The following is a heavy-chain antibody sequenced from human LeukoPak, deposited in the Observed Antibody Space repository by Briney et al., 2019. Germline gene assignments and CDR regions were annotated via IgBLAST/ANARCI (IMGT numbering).Heavy chain of an antibody. Sequence: PGGSLRLSCAASGFTFSSYGMHWVRQAPGKGLEWVAVIWYDGSNKYYADSVKGRFTISRDNSKNTLYLQMNSLRAEDTAVYYCARHRYSGSYYRPDAFDIWGQGTMVTVSS. CDR1: GFTFSSYG. D-gene: IGHD1-26*01. J-gene: IGHJ3*02. CDR2: IWYDGSNK. V-gene: IGHV3-33*01. CDR3: ARHRYSGSYYRPDAFDI.